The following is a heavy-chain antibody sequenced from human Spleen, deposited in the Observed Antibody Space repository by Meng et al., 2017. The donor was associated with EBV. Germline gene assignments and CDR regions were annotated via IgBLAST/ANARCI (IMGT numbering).Heavy chain of an antibody. D-gene: IGHD2-2*01. Sequence: QRGEEGAEGEKPGASVKGACKGDGDNYTSYGRRWARQAPGEGLEWMGWVSSYNGHTPYPRIILSFVPFTTDSSPSTASMALTSLASYCSAVSYSSHYHALDYWGQGTLVTVSS. J-gene: IGHJ4*02. CDR2: VSSYNGHT. CDR1: GDNYTSYG. CDR3: SHYHALDY. V-gene: IGHV1-18*01.